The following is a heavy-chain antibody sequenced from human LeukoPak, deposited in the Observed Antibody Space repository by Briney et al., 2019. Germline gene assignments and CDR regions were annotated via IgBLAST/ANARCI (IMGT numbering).Heavy chain of an antibody. CDR3: AKDVDYYGSGSYLDY. V-gene: IGHV3-30*18. J-gene: IGHJ4*02. CDR1: GFTFSSYG. CDR2: ISYDGSNK. D-gene: IGHD3-10*01. Sequence: PGGSLRLSCAASGFTFSSYGMHWVRQAPGKGLEWVAVISYDGSNKYYADSVKGRFTISRDNSKNTLYLQMNSLRAEDTAVYYCAKDVDYYGSGSYLDYWGQGTLVTVSS.